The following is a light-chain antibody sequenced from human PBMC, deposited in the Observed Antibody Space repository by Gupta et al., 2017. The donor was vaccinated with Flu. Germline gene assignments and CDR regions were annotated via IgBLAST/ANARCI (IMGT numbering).Light chain of an antibody. CDR2: DVY. CDR1: QSISGY. Sequence: DIQMTQSPSSLSTSIGDRVTITCRATQSISGYVSWYQQKPGKAPKLLIYDVYNLQSGVPPRFSGSGSGTDFTLTISSLQPEDFATYYCQQSFGVAFTLGGGTKVEIK. CDR3: QQSFGVAFT. J-gene: IGKJ4*01. V-gene: IGKV1-39*01.